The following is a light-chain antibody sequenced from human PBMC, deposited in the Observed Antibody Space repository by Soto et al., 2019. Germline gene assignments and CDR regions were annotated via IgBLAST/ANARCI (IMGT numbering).Light chain of an antibody. CDR2: DAS. V-gene: IGKV3D-20*02. Sequence: EIVLTQSPGTLSFSPGERATLSCRASQSVSSSYLAWYQQKPGQAPRLLIYDASKRATDIPARFRGSGSGTDFTLTISSLEPEDFVVYYCQQRSDWPPTFGGGTKVDI. CDR1: QSVSSSY. J-gene: IGKJ4*01. CDR3: QQRSDWPPT.